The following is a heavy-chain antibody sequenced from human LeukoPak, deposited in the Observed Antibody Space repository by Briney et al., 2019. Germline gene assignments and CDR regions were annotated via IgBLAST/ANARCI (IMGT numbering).Heavy chain of an antibody. D-gene: IGHD3-22*01. Sequence: PGGSLRLSCAASGFTFSRYWMYWVRQAPGKGLVWVSRISSDGSSTSYADSVKGRFTISRDNAKNTVYLQMNSLRAEDTAVYYCARGANYYDSSDPAEQYFQHWGQGTLVTVSS. CDR3: ARGANYYDSSDPAEQYFQH. CDR2: ISSDGSST. CDR1: GFTFSRYW. J-gene: IGHJ1*01. V-gene: IGHV3-74*01.